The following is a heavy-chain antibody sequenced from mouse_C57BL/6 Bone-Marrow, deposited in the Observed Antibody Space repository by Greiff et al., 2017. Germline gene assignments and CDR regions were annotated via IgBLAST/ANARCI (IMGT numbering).Heavy chain of an antibody. CDR2: FYPGSGSI. V-gene: IGHV1-62-2*01. J-gene: IGHJ4*01. CDR3: ARHEEGPYGYDLEYYAMDY. Sequence: QVQLQQSGAELVEPGASVKLSCKASGYTFTEYTIHWVKQRSGQGLEWIGWFYPGSGSIKYNEKFKDKATLTADKSSSTVYMELSRLTSEDSAVYFCARHEEGPYGYDLEYYAMDYWGQGTSVTVSS. CDR1: GYTFTEYT. D-gene: IGHD2-2*01.